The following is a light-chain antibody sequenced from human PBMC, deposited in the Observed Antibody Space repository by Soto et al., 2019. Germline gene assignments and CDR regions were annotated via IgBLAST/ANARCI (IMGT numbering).Light chain of an antibody. CDR1: QSVSSY. CDR2: DAS. CDR3: QQRSNWTRT. J-gene: IGKJ4*01. Sequence: EIVLTQSPATLSLSPGERATLSCRASQSVSSYLAWYQQKPGQAPRLLIYDASNRATGIAARFSGSGSGTDFTLTISSLEPEDFAVYYCQQRSNWTRTFGGGTKVESK. V-gene: IGKV3-11*01.